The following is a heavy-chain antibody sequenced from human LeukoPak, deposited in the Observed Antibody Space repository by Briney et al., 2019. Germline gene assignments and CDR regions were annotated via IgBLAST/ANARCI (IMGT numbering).Heavy chain of an antibody. Sequence: GESLKISCEGSGYIFTSYWIGWVRQMPGKGLEWMGIIYPGDSDTKYSPSFQGHVTISADKSISTAYLQWSSLKASDTAMYYCARRRLYNNIWSHYFDYWGQGTLVTVSS. D-gene: IGHD6-13*01. CDR2: IYPGDSDT. CDR3: ARRRLYNNIWSHYFDY. J-gene: IGHJ4*02. V-gene: IGHV5-51*01. CDR1: GYIFTSYW.